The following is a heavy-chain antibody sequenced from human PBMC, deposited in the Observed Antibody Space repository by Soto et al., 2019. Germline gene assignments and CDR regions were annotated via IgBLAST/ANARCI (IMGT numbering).Heavy chain of an antibody. D-gene: IGHD6-13*01. V-gene: IGHV1-3*01. CDR2: INGGNGNT. Sequence: ASVKVSCKASGNTVPNYAIHWVRQAPGQRLEWMGWINGGNGNTYYSEHFQGRVTFTRDTSAGTVYMQLSSLTSEDTAVYYCARHLDPQQLVRVYYYYGMDVWGQGTTVTVSS. CDR1: GNTVPNYA. CDR3: ARHLDPQQLVRVYYYYGMDV. J-gene: IGHJ6*02.